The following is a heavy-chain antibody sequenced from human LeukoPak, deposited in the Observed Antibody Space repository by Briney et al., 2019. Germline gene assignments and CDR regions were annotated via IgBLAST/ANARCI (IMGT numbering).Heavy chain of an antibody. D-gene: IGHD2-15*01. V-gene: IGHV1-2*02. CDR2: INPNSGGT. CDR3: ARESIVVVVAATGIDY. Sequence: ASVKVSCKASGYTFTGYYMHWVRQAPGQGLEWMGWINPNSGGTNHAQKFQGRVTMTRDTSISTAYMELSRLRSDDTAVYYCARESIVVVVAATGIDYWGQGTLVTVSS. CDR1: GYTFTGYY. J-gene: IGHJ4*02.